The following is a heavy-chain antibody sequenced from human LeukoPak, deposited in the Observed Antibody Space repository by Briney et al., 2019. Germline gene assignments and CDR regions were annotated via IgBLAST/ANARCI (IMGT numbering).Heavy chain of an antibody. Sequence: ASVKVSCKVSGYTLTELSMHWVRQAPGKGLEWMGGFDPEDGETIYAQKFQGRVTMTEDTSTDTAYMELSSLRSEDTAVYYCATGYSSSWLLGYWGQGTLVTVSS. D-gene: IGHD6-13*01. CDR2: FDPEDGET. CDR1: GYTLTELS. CDR3: ATGYSSSWLLGY. J-gene: IGHJ4*02. V-gene: IGHV1-24*01.